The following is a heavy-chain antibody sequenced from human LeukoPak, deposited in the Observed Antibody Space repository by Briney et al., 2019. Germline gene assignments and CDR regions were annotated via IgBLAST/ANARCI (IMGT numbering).Heavy chain of an antibody. J-gene: IGHJ5*02. Sequence: SSVKVSCKASGGTFSSYAISWVRQAPGQGLEWMGGIIPIFGTANYAQKFQGRVTITADESTSTAYMELSSLRSEDTAVYYCARDSFTMVRGANNWFDPWGQGTVVTVSS. CDR1: GGTFSSYA. V-gene: IGHV1-69*01. CDR2: IIPIFGTA. D-gene: IGHD3-10*01. CDR3: ARDSFTMVRGANNWFDP.